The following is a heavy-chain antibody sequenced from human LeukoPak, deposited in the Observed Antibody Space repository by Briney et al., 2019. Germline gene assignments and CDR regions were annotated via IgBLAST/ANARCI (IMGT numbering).Heavy chain of an antibody. D-gene: IGHD2-15*01. CDR2: INLNSGYT. J-gene: IGHJ3*02. CDR3: VTSTGYFSTWGAFDI. Sequence: ASVKVSCKASGFTFTAFYMHWVRQAPGQGLEWMAWINLNSGYTNYAQKFQGRVTMVRDTSMSTAYMDLTSLRSDDTAVYYCVTSTGYFSTWGAFDIWGQGTMVTVSS. V-gene: IGHV1-2*02. CDR1: GFTFTAFY.